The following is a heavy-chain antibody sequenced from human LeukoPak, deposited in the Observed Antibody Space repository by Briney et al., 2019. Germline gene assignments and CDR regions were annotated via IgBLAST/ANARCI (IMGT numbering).Heavy chain of an antibody. D-gene: IGHD3-22*01. CDR1: GFIFNNYG. Sequence: PGGSLRLSCAASGFIFNNYGLIWVRQAPGKGLEWVSAISNDGGGTQYADFVEGRFTISRDNSKNTLFLQMSSLRAEDTALYYCAKGSSGNFADHWGQGTLVTVSS. J-gene: IGHJ4*02. CDR3: AKGSSGNFADH. V-gene: IGHV3-23*01. CDR2: ISNDGGGT.